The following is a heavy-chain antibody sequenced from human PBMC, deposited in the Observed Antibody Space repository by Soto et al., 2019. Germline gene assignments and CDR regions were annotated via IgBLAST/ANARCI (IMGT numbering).Heavy chain of an antibody. CDR3: ARDRPYQLLYLAPSDY. J-gene: IGHJ4*02. CDR1: GFTISSYW. V-gene: IGHV3-7*01. Sequence: GGSLRLSCAASGFTISSYWMSWVRQAPGKGLEWVANIKQDGSEKYYVDSVKGRFTISRDNAKNSLYLQMNSLRAEDTAVYYCARDRPYQLLYLAPSDYWGQGTLVTVSS. CDR2: IKQDGSEK. D-gene: IGHD2-2*02.